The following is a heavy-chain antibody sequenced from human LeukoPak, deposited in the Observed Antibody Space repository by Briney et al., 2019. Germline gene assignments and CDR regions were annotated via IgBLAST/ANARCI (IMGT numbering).Heavy chain of an antibody. CDR2: ISSSSSTI. J-gene: IGHJ3*02. D-gene: IGHD5-24*01. CDR1: GFTFSDYY. CDR3: ARAPPGGWEMATIEAFDI. V-gene: IGHV3-11*04. Sequence: GGSLRLSCAASGFTFSDYYMSWIRQAPGKGLEWVSYISSSSSTIYYADSVKGRFTISRDNAKNSLYLQMNSLRAEDTAVYYCARAPPGGWEMATIEAFDIWGQGTMVTVSS.